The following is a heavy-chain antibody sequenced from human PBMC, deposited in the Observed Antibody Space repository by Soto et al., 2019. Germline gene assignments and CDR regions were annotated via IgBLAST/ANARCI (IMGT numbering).Heavy chain of an antibody. Sequence: GKSLTLSCATYGVTFISYSMNWVRQAPGKGLEWVSSISSSSSYIYYADSVKGRFTISRDNAKSSLYLQMNSLRAEDTTVYYCARATVTNIDAFDIWGQGTMVTVSS. D-gene: IGHD4-17*01. J-gene: IGHJ3*02. CDR1: GVTFISYS. CDR3: ARATVTNIDAFDI. V-gene: IGHV3-21*01. CDR2: ISSSSSYI.